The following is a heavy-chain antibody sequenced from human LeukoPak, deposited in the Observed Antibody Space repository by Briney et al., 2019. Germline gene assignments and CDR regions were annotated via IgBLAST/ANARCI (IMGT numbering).Heavy chain of an antibody. V-gene: IGHV4-39*01. J-gene: IGHJ6*02. D-gene: IGHD4-17*01. CDR1: GGSISSSCYY. Sequence: SETLSLTCTVSGGSISSSCYYWGWIRQPPGKGLEWIGSIYYSGSTYYNPSLKSRVTISIDTSKNQFSLKLSSVTASDTAVYYCAISYGVTYYYYGMDVWGQGTTVTVSS. CDR3: AISYGVTYYYYGMDV. CDR2: IYYSGST.